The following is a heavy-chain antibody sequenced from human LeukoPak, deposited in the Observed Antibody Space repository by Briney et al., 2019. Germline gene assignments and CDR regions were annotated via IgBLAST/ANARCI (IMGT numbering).Heavy chain of an antibody. V-gene: IGHV1-18*01. CDR3: ARDFADYDILTGYGVGDDFDY. Sequence: ASVKVSCKASGYTFTTYAMNWVRQAPGQGLEWMGWISAYNGNTNYAQKLQGRVTMTTDTSTSTAYMELRSLRSDDTAVYYCARDFADYDILTGYGVGDDFDYWGQGTLVTVSS. CDR2: ISAYNGNT. J-gene: IGHJ4*02. CDR1: GYTFTTYA. D-gene: IGHD3-9*01.